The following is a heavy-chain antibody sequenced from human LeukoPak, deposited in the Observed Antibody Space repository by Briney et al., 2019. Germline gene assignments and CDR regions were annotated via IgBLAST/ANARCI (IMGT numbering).Heavy chain of an antibody. CDR1: GYTFTSYD. D-gene: IGHD5-18*01. CDR2: MNPNSGNT. CDR3: ARGFTAMVYYYYYGMDV. J-gene: IGHJ6*02. V-gene: IGHV1-8*01. Sequence: ASVKVSCKASGYTFTSYDINWVRQATGQGLEWMGWMNPNSGNTGYAQKFQGRVTMTRNTSISTAYTELSSLRSEDTAVYYCARGFTAMVYYYYYGMDVWGQRTTVTVSS.